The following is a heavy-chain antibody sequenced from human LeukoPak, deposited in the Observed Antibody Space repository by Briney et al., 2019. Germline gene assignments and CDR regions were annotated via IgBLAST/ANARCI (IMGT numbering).Heavy chain of an antibody. D-gene: IGHD3-10*01. Sequence: GESLKISCKGSGYSFTSYWIGWVRQMPGKGLEWMWIIYPGDSDTRYSPSFQGQVTISADKSISTAYLQWSSLKASDTAMYYCARQAGSGSYYPVVDYWGQGTLVTVSS. CDR1: GYSFTSYW. J-gene: IGHJ4*02. CDR2: IYPGDSDT. CDR3: ARQAGSGSYYPVVDY. V-gene: IGHV5-51*01.